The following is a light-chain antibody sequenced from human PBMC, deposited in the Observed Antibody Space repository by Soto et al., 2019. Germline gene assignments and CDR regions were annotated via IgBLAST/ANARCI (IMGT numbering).Light chain of an antibody. CDR1: QSISSW. Sequence: DIQMTQSPSTLSASVGDRVTITCRASQSISSWLAWYQQKPGKAPKLLIYKASNLESGVPARFSGSGSGTEFTRTSSSLQPDDFATYYGQQYNSFGPGTKVDIK. J-gene: IGKJ3*01. V-gene: IGKV1-5*03. CDR2: KAS. CDR3: QQYNS.